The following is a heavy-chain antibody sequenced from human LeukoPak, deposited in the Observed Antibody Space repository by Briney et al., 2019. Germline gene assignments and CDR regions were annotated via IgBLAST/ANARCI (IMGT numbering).Heavy chain of an antibody. Sequence: QPGGSLRLSCAASGFTFDDYSMHWVRQGPGKGLEWVSVISWDGGSTSYADSVKGRFTISRDNSKNSLYLQMNSLRSEDSALYYCVKDRGGVDYWGQGTLVTVSS. CDR1: GFTFDDYS. CDR3: VKDRGGVDY. CDR2: ISWDGGST. J-gene: IGHJ4*02. D-gene: IGHD3-16*01. V-gene: IGHV3-43*01.